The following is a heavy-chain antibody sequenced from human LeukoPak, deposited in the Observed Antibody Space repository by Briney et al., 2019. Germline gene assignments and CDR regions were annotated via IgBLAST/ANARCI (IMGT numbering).Heavy chain of an antibody. CDR3: ARDFTIRQGGSGSYPLQYYYGMDV. CDR1: GGSVSSGSYY. CDR2: IYYSGST. J-gene: IGHJ6*02. V-gene: IGHV4-61*01. Sequence: SETLSLTCTVSGGSVSSGSYYWSWIRQPPGKGLEWIGYIYYSGSTNYNPSLKSRVTISVDTSKNQFSLKLSSVTAADTAVYYCARDFTIRQGGSGSYPLQYYYGMDVWGQGTTVAVSS. D-gene: IGHD3-10*01.